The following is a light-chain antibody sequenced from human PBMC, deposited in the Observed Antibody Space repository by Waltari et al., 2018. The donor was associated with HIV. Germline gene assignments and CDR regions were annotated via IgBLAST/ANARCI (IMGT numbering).Light chain of an antibody. CDR1: SSDIGGHNY. CDR3: CSFAGRYTWL. J-gene: IGLJ2*01. V-gene: IGLV2-11*01. Sequence: QSALTQPRSVSGSPGQSVTISCTGTSSDIGGHNYVSWYQQLPGKVPKLMIYDLTKRPSGVPDRFSGSKSGNTASLTISGLQAEDEADYYCCSFAGRYTWLFGGGTKLTVL. CDR2: DLT.